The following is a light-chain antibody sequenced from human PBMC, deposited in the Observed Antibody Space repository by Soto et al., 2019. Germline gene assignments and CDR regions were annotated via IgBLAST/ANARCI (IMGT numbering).Light chain of an antibody. CDR2: EVS. V-gene: IGLV2-18*01. Sequence: HSELTPPPSVSESPGHAATISSTGLSSDVAIYNRVSWYQQPPGTAIRVILGEVSDGASAVLGRVSGARSGNTASLAISGLQAEDEADYYCCLYAGGHTWVFGAGTKGTAL. CDR3: CLYAGGHTWV. J-gene: IGLJ1*01. CDR1: SSDVAIYNR.